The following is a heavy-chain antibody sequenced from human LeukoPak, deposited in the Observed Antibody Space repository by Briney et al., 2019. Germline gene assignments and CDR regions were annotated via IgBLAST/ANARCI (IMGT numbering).Heavy chain of an antibody. D-gene: IGHD3-22*01. CDR2: IGGSGGRT. CDR3: SKDDYYDSKCVD. V-gene: IGHV3-23*01. J-gene: IGHJ4*02. CDR1: GFTFSSSA. Sequence: PGGSLRLSCVASGFTFSSSAMNWVRQAPGKGLEWVSTIGGSGGRTYYADSVKGRFTISRDNSKNTLYLQMNSLRAEDTAIYYCSKDDYYDSKCVDWGQGTLVTVSS.